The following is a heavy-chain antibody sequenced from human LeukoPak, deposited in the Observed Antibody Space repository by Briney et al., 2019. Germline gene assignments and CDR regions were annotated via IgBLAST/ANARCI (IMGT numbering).Heavy chain of an antibody. CDR2: LSGGGGRT. J-gene: IGHJ4*02. CDR1: GFPLSNYA. V-gene: IGHV3-23*01. Sequence: GSLRLPWAASGFPLSNYAMSWVRQAPGKGLEWVSGLSGGGGRTDHAESVKGRFTISRNNSSNTLYLQMNSLRAENTVVYYCAKLSTVAGNYWGQGILVTVSS. D-gene: IGHD6-13*01. CDR3: AKLSTVAGNY.